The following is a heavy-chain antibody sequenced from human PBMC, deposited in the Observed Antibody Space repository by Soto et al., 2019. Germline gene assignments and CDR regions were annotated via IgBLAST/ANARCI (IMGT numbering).Heavy chain of an antibody. CDR2: ISGSGDTT. J-gene: IGHJ4*02. CDR1: GFIFTNYA. D-gene: IGHD2-8*02. V-gene: IGHV3-23*01. CDR3: AKDPPGSGPDFDY. Sequence: GGSLRLSCAASGFIFTNYAMNWVRQAPGEGLEWVSYISGSGDTTYYADSLKGRFTISRDNSKNTLSLQMNSLRAEDTAVYYCAKDPPGSGPDFDYWGQGTLVPVSS.